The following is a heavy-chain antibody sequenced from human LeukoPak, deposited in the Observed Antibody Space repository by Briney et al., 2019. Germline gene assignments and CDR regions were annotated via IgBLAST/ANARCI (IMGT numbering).Heavy chain of an antibody. CDR1: GFTFSSYA. Sequence: PGASLRLSCAAAGFTFSSYAKSWVRQAPGKGLEWVSHISASGRTTDYADSVKGRFTISRDNSKNTVYLQMNSLRAEDTAVYYCAKLCSGGSCYWNYWGQGTLVTVSS. CDR2: ISASGRTT. J-gene: IGHJ4*02. D-gene: IGHD2-15*01. V-gene: IGHV3-23*01. CDR3: AKLCSGGSCYWNY.